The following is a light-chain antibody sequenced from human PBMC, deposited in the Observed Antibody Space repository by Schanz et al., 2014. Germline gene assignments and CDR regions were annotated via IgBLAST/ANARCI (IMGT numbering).Light chain of an antibody. Sequence: DTVMTQSPLSLPVTPGEPASISCRSSQSLLHSNGYNYLDWYLQKPGQSPHLLIYLGSNRASGVPDRFSGSGSGTDFTLRISRLEAEDVGVYYCMQALQTPYTFGQGTKLEIK. CDR3: MQALQTPYT. J-gene: IGKJ2*01. CDR1: QSLLHSNGYNY. V-gene: IGKV2-28*01. CDR2: LGS.